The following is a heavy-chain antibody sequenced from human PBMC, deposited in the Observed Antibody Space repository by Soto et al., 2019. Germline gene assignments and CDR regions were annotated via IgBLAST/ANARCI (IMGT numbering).Heavy chain of an antibody. Sequence: EVQLVESGGGLIQPGGSLRLSCAVSGFTVSNNYMSWVRQAPGKGLEGVSVIYSGGYTAYGDSVKGRFTISRDNSKNTLFLQMNSRCAAAPAVYYGAGNRGGGGYWGQGTLVTVSS. CDR1: GFTVSNNY. CDR3: AGNRGGGGY. CDR2: IYSGGYT. V-gene: IGHV3-53*01. D-gene: IGHD3-10*01. J-gene: IGHJ4*02.